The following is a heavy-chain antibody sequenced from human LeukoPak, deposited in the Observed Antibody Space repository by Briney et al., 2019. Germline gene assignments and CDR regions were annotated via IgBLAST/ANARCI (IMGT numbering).Heavy chain of an antibody. J-gene: IGHJ4*02. CDR3: ARCRIQLWPYYFDY. CDR2: INHSGST. CDR1: GGSFSGYY. V-gene: IGHV4-34*01. D-gene: IGHD5-18*01. Sequence: PSETLSLTCAVYGGSFSGYYWSWIRQPPGKGLEWIGEINHSGSTNHNPSLKSRVTISVDTSKNQFSLKLSSVTAADTAVYYCARCRIQLWPYYFDYWGQGTLVTVSS.